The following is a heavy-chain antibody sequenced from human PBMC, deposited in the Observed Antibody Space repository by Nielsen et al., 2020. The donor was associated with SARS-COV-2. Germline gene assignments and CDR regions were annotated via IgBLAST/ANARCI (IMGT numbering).Heavy chain of an antibody. V-gene: IGHV4-39*07. CDR3: ASIRSFDYLWGIFPN. J-gene: IGHJ4*02. Sequence: SETLSLTCSVSGGSITSSGHYWGWIRQPPGKGLEWIGSISYSGTTNFNPSLKSRVSMSVDTSKNQFSLKLMSVTAAGTAVYYCASIRSFDYLWGIFPNWGLGTLVTVSS. D-gene: IGHD3-16*01. CDR2: ISYSGTT. CDR1: GGSITSSGHY.